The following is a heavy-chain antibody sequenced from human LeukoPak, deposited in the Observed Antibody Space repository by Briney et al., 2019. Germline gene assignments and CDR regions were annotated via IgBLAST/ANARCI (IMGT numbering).Heavy chain of an antibody. V-gene: IGHV6-1*01. CDR1: GDSVSSNSAA. D-gene: IGHD5-18*01. Sequence: SQTLSLTCAISGDSVSSNSAAWSWIRQSPSRGLEWLGRTYYRSRWYNDYAVSVRGQITINADTSKNQFSLQLNSVTPEDTAVYYCAREGPYSYGPLGNWGQGTLVTVSS. CDR2: TYYRSRWYN. CDR3: AREGPYSYGPLGN. J-gene: IGHJ4*02.